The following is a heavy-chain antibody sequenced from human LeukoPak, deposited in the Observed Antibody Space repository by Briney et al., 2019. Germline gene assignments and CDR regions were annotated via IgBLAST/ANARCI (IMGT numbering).Heavy chain of an antibody. J-gene: IGHJ4*02. CDR1: GFTFSSYG. CDR2: VSSDGRIK. D-gene: IGHD6-13*01. CDR3: ARGYSSSWLGYFDY. V-gene: IGHV3-30*03. Sequence: GGSLRLSCVASGFTFSSYGIHWVRQAPGKGLEWVAVVSSDGRIKYNADSVKGRFTISRDTSKNTVYLQMNSLGAEDPAFYYCARGYSSSWLGYFDYWGQGTLVTVS.